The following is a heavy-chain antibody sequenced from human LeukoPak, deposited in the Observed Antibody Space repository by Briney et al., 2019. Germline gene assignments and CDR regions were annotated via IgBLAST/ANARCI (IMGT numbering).Heavy chain of an antibody. D-gene: IGHD4-23*01. CDR3: AKAPGFTVVTSFDW. CDR2: ISGSGDGT. V-gene: IGHV3-23*01. Sequence: PGGSLRLSCEASGFTFRSYAMNWVRQAPGKGLEWVSVISGSGDGTHYADSVKGRFTISRDNSKNTLYLQMNSLRVEDTAVYSCAKAPGFTVVTSFDWWCQGTLVTVSS. CDR1: GFTFRSYA. J-gene: IGHJ4*02.